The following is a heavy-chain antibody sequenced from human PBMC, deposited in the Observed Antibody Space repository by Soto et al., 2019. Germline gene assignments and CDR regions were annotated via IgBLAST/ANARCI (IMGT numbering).Heavy chain of an antibody. CDR2: IYHSGST. J-gene: IGHJ4*02. CDR3: ARAYCGGDCYSGYFDY. V-gene: IGHV4-30-2*01. Sequence: KPSETLSLTCAVSGGSISSGGYSWSWIRQPPGKGLEWIGHIYHSGSTYYNPSLKSRVTISVDRSKNQFSLKLSSVTAADTAVYYCARAYCGGDCYSGYFDYWGQGTLVTVSS. D-gene: IGHD2-21*02. CDR1: GGSISSGGYS.